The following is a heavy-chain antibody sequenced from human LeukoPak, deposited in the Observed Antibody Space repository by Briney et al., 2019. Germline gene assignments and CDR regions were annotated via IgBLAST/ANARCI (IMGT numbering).Heavy chain of an antibody. J-gene: IGHJ5*02. D-gene: IGHD2-2*01. CDR3: AGVGYCSSTSCYRGYNWFDP. CDR2: IKSKIDGGTT. Sequence: GGSLRLSCGASGFTFSNAWMSWVRQAPGKGLEGVGRIKSKIDGGTTDSAAPVKGRFTISRDNSKNTLYLQMNSLRAEDTAVYYCAGVGYCSSTSCYRGYNWFDPWGQGTLVTVSS. CDR1: GFTFSNAW. V-gene: IGHV3-15*01.